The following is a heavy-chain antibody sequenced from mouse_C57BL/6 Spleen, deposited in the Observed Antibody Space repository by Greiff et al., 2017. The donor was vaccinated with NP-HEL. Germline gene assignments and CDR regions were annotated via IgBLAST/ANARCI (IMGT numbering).Heavy chain of an antibody. CDR2: IDPSDSYT. CDR1: GYTFTSYW. CDR3: ARDYYGSRPSFAY. V-gene: IGHV1-59*01. Sequence: QVQLQQPGAELVRPGTSVKLSCKASGYTFTSYWMHWVKQRPGQGLEWIGVIDPSDSYTNYNQKFTGKATLTVDTSSSTAYMHLSSLTSEDAAVYYCARDYYGSRPSFAYGGQGTLVTVSA. D-gene: IGHD1-1*01. J-gene: IGHJ3*01.